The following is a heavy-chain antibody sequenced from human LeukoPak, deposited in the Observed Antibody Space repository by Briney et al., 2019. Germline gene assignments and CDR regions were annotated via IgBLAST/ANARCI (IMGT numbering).Heavy chain of an antibody. Sequence: GGSLRLSCAASVFTVSDNYMSGVRQAPGKGLEWVSIIYSAGSTNYADSVKGRFTISRDNSKNTLYLQMSSLRAEDTAVYYCTLPLRDVFDIWGQGTMVTVSS. CDR1: VFTVSDNY. CDR3: TLPLRDVFDI. CDR2: IYSAGST. V-gene: IGHV3-53*01. J-gene: IGHJ3*02.